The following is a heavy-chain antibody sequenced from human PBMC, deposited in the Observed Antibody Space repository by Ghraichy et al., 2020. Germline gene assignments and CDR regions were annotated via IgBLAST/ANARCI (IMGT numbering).Heavy chain of an antibody. CDR1: GGSISSYY. CDR2: IYYSGST. Sequence: SETLSLTCTVSGGSISSYYWSWIRQPPGKGLEWIGYIYYSGSTNYNPSLKSRVTISVDTSKNQFSLKLSSVTAADTAVYYCAGSQSIAAPNTADAFDIWGQGTMVTVSS. D-gene: IGHD6-6*01. V-gene: IGHV4-59*01. J-gene: IGHJ3*02. CDR3: AGSQSIAAPNTADAFDI.